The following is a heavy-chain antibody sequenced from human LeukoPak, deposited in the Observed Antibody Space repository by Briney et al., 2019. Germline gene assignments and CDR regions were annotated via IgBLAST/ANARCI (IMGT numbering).Heavy chain of an antibody. CDR2: IYDSGST. V-gene: IGHV4-39*07. D-gene: IGHD4-23*01. Sequence: SETLSLTCTVSGGSIRSSYYYWGWIRQPPGKGLEWIGSIYDSGSTYYNPSLKSRVTISVDTSKNQFSLKLSSVTAADTAVYYCARDLLNEGNHLDYWGQGTLVTVSS. J-gene: IGHJ4*02. CDR1: GGSIRSSYYY. CDR3: ARDLLNEGNHLDY.